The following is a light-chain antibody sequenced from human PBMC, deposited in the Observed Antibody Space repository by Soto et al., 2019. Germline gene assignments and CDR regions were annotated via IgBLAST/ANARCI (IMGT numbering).Light chain of an antibody. CDR2: AAS. CDR1: QSISTY. V-gene: IGKV1-39*01. CDR3: QQLLNYPLT. Sequence: DIQVTQSPSSLSASVGDRFTITCRASQSISTYLNWYQQKPGKAPELLIYAASSLQSGVPSRFSGSGSGTEFTLTISSLQPEDFETYYCQQLLNYPLTFGGGTKVDIK. J-gene: IGKJ4*01.